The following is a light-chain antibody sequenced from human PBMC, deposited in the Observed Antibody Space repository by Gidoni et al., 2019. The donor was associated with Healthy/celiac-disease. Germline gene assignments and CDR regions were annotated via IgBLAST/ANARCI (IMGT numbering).Light chain of an antibody. J-gene: IGKJ1*01. CDR3: QQYNSYSRT. CDR1: QSISSW. Sequence: DIQMTQSPSTLSASVGDRVTITCRARQSISSWLAWYQQKPGNAPKLLIYKASSLESGVPSRFSGSGSGTEFTLTISSLQPDEFATYYCQQYNSYSRTFGQGTKVEIK. CDR2: KAS. V-gene: IGKV1-5*03.